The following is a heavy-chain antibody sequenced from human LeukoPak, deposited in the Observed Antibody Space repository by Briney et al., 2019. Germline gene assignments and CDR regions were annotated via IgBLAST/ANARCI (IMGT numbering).Heavy chain of an antibody. CDR1: GFTFSSYG. CDR3: AKDLVRGVNAYYYYYGMDV. J-gene: IGHJ6*02. CDR2: ISYDGSNK. V-gene: IGHV3-30*18. D-gene: IGHD3-10*01. Sequence: GRSLRLSCAASGFTFSSYGMHWVRQTPGKGLERVAVISYDGSNKNFADSVKGRFTISRDNSKNTLYLQMNSLRAEDTAVYYCAKDLVRGVNAYYYYYGMDVWGQGTTVTVS.